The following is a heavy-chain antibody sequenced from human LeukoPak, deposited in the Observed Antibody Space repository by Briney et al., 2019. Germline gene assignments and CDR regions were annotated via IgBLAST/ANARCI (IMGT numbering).Heavy chain of an antibody. Sequence: PSETLSLTCTVSGGSISSSSYSWSWIRQPPGKGLEWIGYIYHSGSTYYNPSLKSRVTISVDRSKNQFSLKLSSVTAADTAVYYCARGRGYSYGYGGYFDYWGQGTLVTVSS. V-gene: IGHV4-30-2*01. D-gene: IGHD5-18*01. CDR2: IYHSGST. CDR3: ARGRGYSYGYGGYFDY. J-gene: IGHJ4*02. CDR1: GGSISSSSYS.